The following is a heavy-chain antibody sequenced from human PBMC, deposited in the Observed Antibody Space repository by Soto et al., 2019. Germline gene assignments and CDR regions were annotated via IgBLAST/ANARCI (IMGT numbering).Heavy chain of an antibody. J-gene: IGHJ4*02. CDR3: ARQQDRGIMAAGFDY. CDR1: GYTFTAYY. D-gene: IGHD1-26*01. Sequence: GASVKVSGKASGYTFTAYYVHWVRQAPGQGLEWMGWVNPLTGDTTYAQKFEGRVTMTRDTSISTAYMELSRLRSDDTAIYYCARQQDRGIMAAGFDYWGQGTPVTVSS. V-gene: IGHV1-2*02. CDR2: VNPLTGDT.